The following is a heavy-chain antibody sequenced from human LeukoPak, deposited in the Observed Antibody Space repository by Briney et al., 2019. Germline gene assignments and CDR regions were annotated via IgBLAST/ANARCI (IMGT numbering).Heavy chain of an antibody. D-gene: IGHD4-17*01. J-gene: IGHJ3*02. CDR3: ARDLLVMTTVTTGI. Sequence: GGSLRLSCAASGFTFSSYSMNWVRQAPGKGLEWVSSISSSSSYIYYADSVKGRFTISRDDAKNSLYLQMNSLRAEDTAVYYCARDLLVMTTVTTGIWGQGTMVTVSS. CDR2: ISSSSSYI. CDR1: GFTFSSYS. V-gene: IGHV3-21*01.